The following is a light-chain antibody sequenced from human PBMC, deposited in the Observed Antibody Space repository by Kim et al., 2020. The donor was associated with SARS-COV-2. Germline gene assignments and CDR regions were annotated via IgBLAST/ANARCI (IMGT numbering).Light chain of an antibody. CDR1: QSISTW. Sequence: ASVGDRVTITCRASQSISTWLAWYQQKPGKAPTLLIYDASSLGSGVPSRISGSGSGTEFTLAISSLRSDDFATYYCQQYNSYPRTFGGGTKVDIK. J-gene: IGKJ4*01. V-gene: IGKV1-5*01. CDR2: DAS. CDR3: QQYNSYPRT.